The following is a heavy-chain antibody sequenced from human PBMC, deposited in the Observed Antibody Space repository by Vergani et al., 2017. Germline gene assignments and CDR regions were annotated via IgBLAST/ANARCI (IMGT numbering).Heavy chain of an antibody. J-gene: IGHJ4*02. Sequence: QVQLQESGPGLVKPSGTLSLTCAVSGGSISSSNWWSWVRQPPGKGLEWIGEIYHSGSTNYNPSLNSRVTISVDKSKNQFSLKLSSVTAADTAVYYCAREGGYYDSSGAEIDYWGQGTLVTVSS. D-gene: IGHD3-22*01. CDR2: IYHSGST. V-gene: IGHV4-4*02. CDR1: GGSISSSNW. CDR3: AREGGYYDSSGAEIDY.